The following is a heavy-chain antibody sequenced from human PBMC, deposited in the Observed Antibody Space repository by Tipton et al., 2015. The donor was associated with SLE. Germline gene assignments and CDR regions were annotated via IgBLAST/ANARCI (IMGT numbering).Heavy chain of an antibody. CDR1: GAPITSGYYY. CDR3: ARGLEGYNIAVAGTIYHFDY. J-gene: IGHJ4*02. Sequence: TLSLTCNVSGAPITSGYYYWTWIRQHPGKGLDWIGYISYSGTTYYNPSLKSRVTISVDRSKNQFSLKMNSVTAADTAVYYCARGLEGYNIAVAGTIYHFDYWGQGTLVTVSS. CDR2: ISYSGTT. D-gene: IGHD6-19*01. V-gene: IGHV4-31*03.